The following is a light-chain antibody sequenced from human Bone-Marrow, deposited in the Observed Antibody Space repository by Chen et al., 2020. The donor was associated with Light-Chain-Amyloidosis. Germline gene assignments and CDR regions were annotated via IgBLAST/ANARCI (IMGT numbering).Light chain of an antibody. CDR1: SRDVGSYNL. V-gene: IGLV2-23*01. CDR2: AGN. Sequence: QSALTQPASVSGSPGQSITISCTGTSRDVGSYNLVSWYKQHPDKAPQAIMYAGNRRPSGVSSRFSGSKSGSTASLTISGLQAEDEADYYCCSYAGGSTYVFGTGTKVTVL. J-gene: IGLJ1*01. CDR3: CSYAGGSTYV.